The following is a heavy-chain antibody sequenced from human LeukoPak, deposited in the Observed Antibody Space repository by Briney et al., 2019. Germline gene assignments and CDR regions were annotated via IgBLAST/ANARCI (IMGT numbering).Heavy chain of an antibody. Sequence: PGGSLRLSCAASGFTFSSYWMSWVRQAPGKGLEWVAVISYDGSNKYYADSVKGRFTISRDNSKNTLYLQMNSLRAEDTAVYYCATSGYSSQTDAFDIWGQGTMVTVSS. V-gene: IGHV3-30-3*01. J-gene: IGHJ3*02. D-gene: IGHD6-13*01. CDR3: ATSGYSSQTDAFDI. CDR2: ISYDGSNK. CDR1: GFTFSSYW.